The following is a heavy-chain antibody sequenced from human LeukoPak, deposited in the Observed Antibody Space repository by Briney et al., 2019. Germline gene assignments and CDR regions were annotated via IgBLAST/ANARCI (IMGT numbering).Heavy chain of an antibody. D-gene: IGHD3-10*01. Sequence: GGSLRLSCAASGFTFSDYYMSWIRQAPEGGLEWVSYISSSSSYTNYADSVKGRFTMSRDNSKNTLYLEMNRLRAEDTAVYYCAKDGGYGSGSYYPDYWGQGTLVTVSS. CDR3: AKDGGYGSGSYYPDY. J-gene: IGHJ4*02. CDR2: ISSSSSYT. V-gene: IGHV3-11*06. CDR1: GFTFSDYY.